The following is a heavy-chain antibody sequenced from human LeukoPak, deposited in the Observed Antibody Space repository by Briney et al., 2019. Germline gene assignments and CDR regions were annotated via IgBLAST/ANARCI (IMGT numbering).Heavy chain of an antibody. CDR2: IIPIYGTR. CDR1: GGSFGNYA. V-gene: IGHV1-69*05. CDR3: ARGRRPTDISIFLTPYYYHLDA. J-gene: IGHJ6*03. D-gene: IGHD2/OR15-2a*01. Sequence: SVKVSCKASGGSFGNYAISWVRQAPGHGLEWIGGIIPIYGTRNYAQKFQGRVTITTDESTSSVYMDLSSLTSEDTAIYYCARGRRPTDISIFLTPYYYHLDAWGRGTTVTVS.